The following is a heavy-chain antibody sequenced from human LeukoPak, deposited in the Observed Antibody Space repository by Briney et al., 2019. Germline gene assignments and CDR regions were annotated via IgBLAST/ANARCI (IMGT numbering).Heavy chain of an antibody. CDR3: ARVYSYGHYYYYGMDV. CDR1: GFTFSSYG. V-gene: IGHV3-33*01. CDR2: IWYDGSNK. Sequence: GGSLRLSCAASGFTFSSYGMHWVRQAAGKGLEWVAVIWYDGSNKYYADSVKGRFTISRDNSKNTLYLQMNSLRAEDTAVYYCARVYSYGHYYYYGMDVWGQGTTVTVSS. J-gene: IGHJ6*02. D-gene: IGHD5-18*01.